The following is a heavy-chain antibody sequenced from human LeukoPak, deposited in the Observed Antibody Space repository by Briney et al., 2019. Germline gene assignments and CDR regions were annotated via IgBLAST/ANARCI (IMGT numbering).Heavy chain of an antibody. Sequence: GGSLRLSCAASGFTFSSYAMSWVRQAPGKGLEWVSAISGSGGSTYYADSVKGRFTISRDNSKNTLYLQMNSLRAEDTAVYYCAKVYATTRYNWNYVGINYWGQGTLATVSS. V-gene: IGHV3-23*01. CDR3: AKVYATTRYNWNYVGINY. D-gene: IGHD1-7*01. J-gene: IGHJ4*02. CDR1: GFTFSSYA. CDR2: ISGSGGST.